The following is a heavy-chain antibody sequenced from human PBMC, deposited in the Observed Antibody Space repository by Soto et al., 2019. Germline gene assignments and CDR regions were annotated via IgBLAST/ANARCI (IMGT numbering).Heavy chain of an antibody. Sequence: QVQMVESGGGVVQPGRSLRLSCVASEFSFSSYAIHWVRQAPGKGLDWVAAISYDGSGKYYADSVKGRFTISRDNSKNTLYLQMNSLRVEDTAVYYCARDARIGTDWYFDLWGRGTLATVSS. J-gene: IGHJ2*01. CDR3: ARDARIGTDWYFDL. CDR2: ISYDGSGK. CDR1: EFSFSSYA. D-gene: IGHD1-26*01. V-gene: IGHV3-30-3*01.